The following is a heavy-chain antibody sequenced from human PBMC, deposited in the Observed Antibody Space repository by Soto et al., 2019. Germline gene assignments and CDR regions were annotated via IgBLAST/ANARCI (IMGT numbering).Heavy chain of an antibody. Sequence: HEHLVQSGAEVKRPGASLKVSCKASGYSFTGYYIHWVRQAPGQELEWMGWINPDSGATNYAQNFQGRVTLTSDTSISTASMDLTSLTSDDMAVYYCARGDYGTGGYPFPYFDYWGQGTLVIVSS. CDR2: INPDSGAT. CDR1: GYSFTGYY. CDR3: ARGDYGTGGYPFPYFDY. V-gene: IGHV1-2*02. J-gene: IGHJ4*02. D-gene: IGHD2-8*02.